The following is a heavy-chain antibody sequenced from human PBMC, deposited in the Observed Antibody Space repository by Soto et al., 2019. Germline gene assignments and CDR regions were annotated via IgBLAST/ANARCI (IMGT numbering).Heavy chain of an antibody. V-gene: IGHV3-49*04. CDR2: IRSKAYGGTT. CDR3: TRDDYGGNSGGY. CDR1: GFTFVDYA. Sequence: GGSLRLSCTASGFTFVDYAMSWVRQAPGKGLEWVGFIRSKAYGGTTEYAASVKGRFTISRDDSKSIAYLQMNSLKTEDTAVYYCTRDDYGGNSGGYWGQGTLVTVSS. D-gene: IGHD4-17*01. J-gene: IGHJ4*02.